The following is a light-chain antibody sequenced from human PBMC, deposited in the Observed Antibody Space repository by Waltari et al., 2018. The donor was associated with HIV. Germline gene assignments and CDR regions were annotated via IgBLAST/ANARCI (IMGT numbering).Light chain of an antibody. Sequence: SYELTQPPSVSVSPGQTASITCSGAKLGDTYACWYQQKPGQSPVLVFYQDSKRPSGNPDRFSGSNAGNTATLTISGTQAMYEADDYCQAWDSSVVFGGGTKLTVL. CDR1: KLGDTY. CDR2: QDS. V-gene: IGLV3-1*01. CDR3: QAWDSSVV. J-gene: IGLJ2*01.